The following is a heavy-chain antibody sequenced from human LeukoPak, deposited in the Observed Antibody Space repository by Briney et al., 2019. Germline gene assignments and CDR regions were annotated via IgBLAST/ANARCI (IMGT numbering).Heavy chain of an antibody. Sequence: PGGSLRLSCAASGFTFSSYAMSWVRQAPGKGLDWVSAISGSGGSTYYADSVKGRFTISRDNSKNTLYLQMNSLRAEDTAVYYCAKDRSGSYYYFDYWGQGTLVTVSS. CDR2: ISGSGGST. J-gene: IGHJ4*02. CDR3: AKDRSGSYYYFDY. D-gene: IGHD1-26*01. CDR1: GFTFSSYA. V-gene: IGHV3-23*01.